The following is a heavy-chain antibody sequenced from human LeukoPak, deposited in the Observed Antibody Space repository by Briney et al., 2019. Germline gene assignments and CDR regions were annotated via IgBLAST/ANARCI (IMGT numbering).Heavy chain of an antibody. V-gene: IGHV3-48*01. J-gene: IGHJ3*02. Sequence: GGSLRLSCAASGFTFSTYSMNWVRQAPGKGLDWVSYISSNSNNMYYTESVKGRFTTSRDKAKNSLYMQMNNLRAEDTAVYYCVRNDGDNAFDIWGQGTKVTVSS. CDR2: ISSNSNNM. CDR1: GFTFSTYS. D-gene: IGHD4-17*01. CDR3: VRNDGDNAFDI.